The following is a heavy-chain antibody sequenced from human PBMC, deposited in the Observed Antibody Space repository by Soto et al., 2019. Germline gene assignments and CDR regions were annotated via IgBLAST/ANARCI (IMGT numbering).Heavy chain of an antibody. D-gene: IGHD6-19*01. V-gene: IGHV4-59*01. CDR3: ARTRSSGYYEWAGRSYIWFDP. Sequence: PSETLSLTCTVSSGSMSNDLWSWIRQPPGKGLEWIGYIFYSGTTNYNPSLKSRVTISVDTSKNQFSLKVTSVTAADTAVYYCARTRSSGYYEWAGRSYIWFDPWGQGTLVTVSS. J-gene: IGHJ5*02. CDR1: SGSMSNDL. CDR2: IFYSGTT.